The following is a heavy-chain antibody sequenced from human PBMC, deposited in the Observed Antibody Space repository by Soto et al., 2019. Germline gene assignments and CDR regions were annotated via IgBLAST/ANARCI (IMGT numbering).Heavy chain of an antibody. CDR1: GCTCISYA. Sequence: GGSLRHSCAASGCTCISYAMRWVRQATGKGLEYVSAISSNGGSTYYANSVKGRFTISRDNSKNTLYLQMGSLRAEDMAVYYCARDNCSSTSCYVDYYYMDVWGKGTTVTVSS. CDR3: ARDNCSSTSCYVDYYYMDV. CDR2: ISSNGGST. D-gene: IGHD2-2*01. V-gene: IGHV3-64*01. J-gene: IGHJ6*03.